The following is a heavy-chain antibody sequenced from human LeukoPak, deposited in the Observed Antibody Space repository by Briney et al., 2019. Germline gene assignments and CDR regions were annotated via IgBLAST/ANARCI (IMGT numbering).Heavy chain of an antibody. V-gene: IGHV3-23*01. CDR2: ISGSGGST. J-gene: IGHJ6*02. CDR1: GFTFSSYA. CDR3: ARDRRVVPAANNYYYYGMDV. D-gene: IGHD2-2*01. Sequence: GGSLRLSCAASGFTFSSYAMSWVRQAPGKGLEWVSAISGSGGSTYYADSVKGRFTISRDNSKNTLYLQMNSLRAEDTAVYYCARDRRVVPAANNYYYYGMDVWGQGTTVTVSS.